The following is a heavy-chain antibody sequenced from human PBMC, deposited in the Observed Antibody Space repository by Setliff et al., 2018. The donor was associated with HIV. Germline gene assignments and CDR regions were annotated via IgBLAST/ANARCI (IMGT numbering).Heavy chain of an antibody. J-gene: IGHJ4*02. V-gene: IGHV3-48*03. CDR1: GFTFSNYE. CDR3: ARPNYYDSSGSFDY. Sequence: PGGSLRLSCAASGFTFSNYEMNWVRQAPGKGLEWVSYISSSGTTIYYADSVKGRFTISRDNAKNSLYLQMNSRRAEDTAVYYCARPNYYDSSGSFDYWGQGTLVTVSS. CDR2: ISSSGTTI. D-gene: IGHD3-22*01.